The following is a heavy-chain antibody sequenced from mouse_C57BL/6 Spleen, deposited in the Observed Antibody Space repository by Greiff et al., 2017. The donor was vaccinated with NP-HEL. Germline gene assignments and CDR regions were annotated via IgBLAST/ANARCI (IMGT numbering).Heavy chain of an antibody. D-gene: IGHD1-1*01. CDR2: IDPENGDT. Sequence: EVKVEESGAELVRPGASVKLSCTASGFNIKDDYMHWVKQRPEQGLEWIGWIDPENGDTEYASKFQGKATITADTSSNTAYLQLSSLTSEDTAVYYCTTLYAGSSYVLAYWGQGTLVTVSA. CDR1: GFNIKDDY. CDR3: TTLYAGSSYVLAY. J-gene: IGHJ3*01. V-gene: IGHV14-4*01.